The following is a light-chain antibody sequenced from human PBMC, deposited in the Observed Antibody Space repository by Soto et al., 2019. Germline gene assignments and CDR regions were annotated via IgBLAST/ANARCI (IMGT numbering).Light chain of an antibody. J-gene: IGKJ1*01. V-gene: IGKV3D-15*01. CDR2: GAS. CDR1: QSVSNN. CDR3: QQYNNWPV. Sequence: EIVLTQSPGTLSLSPGERATLSCRASQSVSNNYLAWYQQKPGQAPRLLIYGASSRATGIPARFSGSGSGTEFTLTISSLQSEDFAVYYCQQYNNWPVFGQGTKVDIK.